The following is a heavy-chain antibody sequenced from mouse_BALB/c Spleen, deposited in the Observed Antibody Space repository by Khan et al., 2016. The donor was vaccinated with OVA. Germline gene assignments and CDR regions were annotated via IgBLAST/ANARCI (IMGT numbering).Heavy chain of an antibody. V-gene: IGHV1S41*01. Sequence: DLVKPGASVKLSCKASGYTFTSYWINWIKQRPGQGLEWIGRIGPGSSNAYYNDMFKDKATLTVDTSSNTAYIQLSSLSSEDSAVYFWERENYYGRSSYAMDYWGQGTSVTVSA. D-gene: IGHD1-1*01. CDR3: ERENYYGRSSYAMDY. CDR1: GYTFTSYW. CDR2: IGPGSSNA. J-gene: IGHJ4*01.